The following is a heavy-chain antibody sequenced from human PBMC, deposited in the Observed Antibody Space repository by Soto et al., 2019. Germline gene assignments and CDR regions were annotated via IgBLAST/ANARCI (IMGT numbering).Heavy chain of an antibody. Sequence: PSETLSLTCTVSGGSISTYYWSWIRQPPGKALEWIGYVYYSGNTNYNPSFKSRVTMSVDTSKNQVSLDLDSLTAADTAVYYCARSRDERTQSKNWFDPWGQGTLVTVSS. CDR2: VYYSGNT. D-gene: IGHD1-1*01. CDR3: ARSRDERTQSKNWFDP. J-gene: IGHJ5*02. V-gene: IGHV4-59*01. CDR1: GGSISTYY.